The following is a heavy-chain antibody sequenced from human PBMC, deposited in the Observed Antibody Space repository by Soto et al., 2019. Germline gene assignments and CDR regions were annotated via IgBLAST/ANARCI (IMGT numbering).Heavy chain of an antibody. CDR3: ARDGSRQQRGWFDP. CDR2: IYYSGST. Sequence: SETLSLTXTVSGGSISSYYWSWIRQPPGKGLEWIGYIYYSGSTNYNPSLKSRVTISVDTSKNQFSLKLSSVTAADTAVYYCARDGSRQQRGWFDPWGQGTLVTVSS. D-gene: IGHD6-13*01. V-gene: IGHV4-59*01. J-gene: IGHJ5*02. CDR1: GGSISSYY.